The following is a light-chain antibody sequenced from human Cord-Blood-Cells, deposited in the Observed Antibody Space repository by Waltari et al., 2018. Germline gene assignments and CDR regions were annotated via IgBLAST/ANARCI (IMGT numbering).Light chain of an antibody. CDR2: DVS. CDR3: CSYAGSYTWV. V-gene: IGLV2-11*01. Sequence: QSALTQPRSVSGSPGQSVIISCTGHRSDVAGYNSVPWYQRHSGEAPKLLIYDVSKRPSGFPDRFSGSKSGNTAALTISGLQAEDEADYYCCSYAGSYTWVFGGGTKLTVL. J-gene: IGLJ3*02. CDR1: RSDVAGYNS.